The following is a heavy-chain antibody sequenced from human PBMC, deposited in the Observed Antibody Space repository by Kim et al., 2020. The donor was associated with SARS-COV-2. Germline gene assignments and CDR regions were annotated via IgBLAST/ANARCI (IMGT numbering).Heavy chain of an antibody. Sequence: ASVKVSCKASGYTFTSYYMHWVRQAPGQGLEWMGIINPSGGSTSYAQKFQGRVTMTRDTSTSTVYMELSSLRSEDTAVYYCARDGNYYDSSGSFFDYWGQGTLVTVSS. CDR2: INPSGGST. CDR3: ARDGNYYDSSGSFFDY. J-gene: IGHJ4*02. CDR1: GYTFTSYY. D-gene: IGHD3-22*01. V-gene: IGHV1-46*01.